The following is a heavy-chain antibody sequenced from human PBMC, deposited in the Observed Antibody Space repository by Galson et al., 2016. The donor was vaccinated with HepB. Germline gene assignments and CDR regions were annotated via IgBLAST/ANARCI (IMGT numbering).Heavy chain of an antibody. CDR2: ISGSGGST. V-gene: IGHV3-23*01. J-gene: IGHJ6*03. CDR1: GFTFSSYA. Sequence: SLRLSCAASGFTFSSYAMTWVRQAPGKGLEWVSAISGSGGSTYYADSVKGRFTISRGNSKNSLYLQMNSLRAEDTAVYYCAKSINIRWYSQDVLTYAMDVWGKGTTVTVSS. CDR3: AKSINIRWYSQDVLTYAMDV. D-gene: IGHD6-13*01.